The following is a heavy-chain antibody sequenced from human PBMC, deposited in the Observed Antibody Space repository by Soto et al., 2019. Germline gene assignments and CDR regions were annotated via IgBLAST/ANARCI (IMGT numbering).Heavy chain of an antibody. D-gene: IGHD6-13*01. J-gene: IGHJ2*01. V-gene: IGHV3-23*01. CDR1: GFTFSSYA. Sequence: EVQLLESGGGLVQPGGSLRLSCAASGFTFSSYAMSWVRQAPGKGLEWVSAISGSGGSTCYADSVKGRFTISRDNSKNTLYLQMNSLRAEDTAVYYCAKGGAAAGDYWYFDLWGRGTLVTVSS. CDR3: AKGGAAAGDYWYFDL. CDR2: ISGSGGST.